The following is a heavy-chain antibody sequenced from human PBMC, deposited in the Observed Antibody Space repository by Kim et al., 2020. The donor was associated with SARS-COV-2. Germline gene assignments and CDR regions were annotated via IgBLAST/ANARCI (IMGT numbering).Heavy chain of an antibody. CDR2: T. CDR3: ARGPSPWFFDS. V-gene: IGHV3-53*01. J-gene: IGHJ4*02. D-gene: IGHD3-9*01. Sequence: TLYAGAVKGLFTISTDNSKNTLHLQMDSLRADDTAVYYCARGPSPWFFDSWGQGTLVTVSS.